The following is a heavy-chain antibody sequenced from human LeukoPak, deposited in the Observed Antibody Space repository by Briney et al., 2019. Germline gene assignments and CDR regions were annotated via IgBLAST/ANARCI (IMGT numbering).Heavy chain of an antibody. D-gene: IGHD1-26*01. J-gene: IGHJ4*02. CDR3: AKRRAHSGTYRWSDFDY. V-gene: IGHV3-30*02. Sequence: GGSLRLSCAASGFTFSSYGMHWVRQAPGKGLEWVAFIRYDGSNEYYADSVKGRFTISRDNSKNTLYLQMNSLRAEDTAVYYCAKRRAHSGTYRWSDFDYWGQGTLVTVSP. CDR2: IRYDGSNE. CDR1: GFTFSSYG.